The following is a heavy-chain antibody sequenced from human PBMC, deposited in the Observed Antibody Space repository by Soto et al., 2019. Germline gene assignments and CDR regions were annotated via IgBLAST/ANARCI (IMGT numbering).Heavy chain of an antibody. D-gene: IGHD3-3*01. CDR1: GFTLSSYW. CDR2: IKQDGSEK. J-gene: IGHJ5*02. CDR3: ARRRFLEWLHTNWFDP. Sequence: GGALRLSCAASGFTLSSYWKSWVRQAPEKGLEGVANIKQDGSEKFDGVSVKGRFTIFRDNAKNSLYLQMNSLRAEDTAVYYCARRRFLEWLHTNWFDPWGQGTLVTVSS. V-gene: IGHV3-7*05.